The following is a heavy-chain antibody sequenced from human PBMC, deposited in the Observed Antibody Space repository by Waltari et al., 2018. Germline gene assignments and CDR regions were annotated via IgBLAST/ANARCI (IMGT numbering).Heavy chain of an antibody. CDR2: ISPYNGYA. CDR1: GYTFTNFG. CDR3: ARGGGPRTVVALTFDL. V-gene: IGHV1-18*01. J-gene: IGHJ4*02. Sequence: QVQLAQSGAEVKKPGASVKVSCKASGYTFTNFGVNWVRQAPGQGLEWMGWISPYNGYADYEHTFQGRVTMTTDTSTKTAYLELTSLRSDDTAVYYCARGGGPRTVVALTFDLWGQGTLITVSS. D-gene: IGHD2-15*01.